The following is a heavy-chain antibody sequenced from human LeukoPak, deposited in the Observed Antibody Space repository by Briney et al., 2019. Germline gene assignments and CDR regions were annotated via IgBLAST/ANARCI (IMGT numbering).Heavy chain of an antibody. CDR3: ARSYSSSSYYYYGMDV. CDR2: IIPIFGTA. D-gene: IGHD6-6*01. J-gene: IGHJ6*02. Sequence: SVTASCKASGGTFSSYAISWVRQAPGQGLEWMGGIIPIFGTANYAQKFQGRVTITADESTSTAYMELSSLRSEDTAVYYCARSYSSSSYYYYGMDVWGQGTTVTVSS. V-gene: IGHV1-69*13. CDR1: GGTFSSYA.